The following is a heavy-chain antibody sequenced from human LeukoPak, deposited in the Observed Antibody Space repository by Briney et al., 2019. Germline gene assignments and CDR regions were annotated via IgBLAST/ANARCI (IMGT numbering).Heavy chain of an antibody. Sequence: SQTLSLTCTVSGGSISSGGYYWSWLRQHPGQGLEWIGYIYYSGSTYYNPSLKSRVTISVDTSKNQFSLKLSSVTAADTAVYYCARVSAVVTQAFDYWGQGTLVTVSS. J-gene: IGHJ4*02. D-gene: IGHD4-23*01. CDR2: IYYSGST. CDR1: GGSISSGGYY. V-gene: IGHV4-31*03. CDR3: ARVSAVVTQAFDY.